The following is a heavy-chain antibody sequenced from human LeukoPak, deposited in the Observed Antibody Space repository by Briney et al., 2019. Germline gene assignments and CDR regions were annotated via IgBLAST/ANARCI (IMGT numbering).Heavy chain of an antibody. D-gene: IGHD3-22*01. V-gene: IGHV3-23*01. J-gene: IGHJ4*02. Sequence: PGGSLRLSCAASGFTFSSYAMSWVRQAPGKGLEWVSAISGSGGSTYYADSVKGRFTISRDNSKNTLYLQMNSLRAEDTAVYYCAKDEDMIVVGYIDYWGQGTLVTVSS. CDR1: GFTFSSYA. CDR2: ISGSGGST. CDR3: AKDEDMIVVGYIDY.